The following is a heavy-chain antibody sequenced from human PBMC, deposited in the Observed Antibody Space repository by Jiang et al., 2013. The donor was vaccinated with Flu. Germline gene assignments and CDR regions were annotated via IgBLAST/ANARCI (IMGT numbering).Heavy chain of an antibody. D-gene: IGHD3-22*01. Sequence: GLVKPSETLSLTCAVSGYSIRSGYYWGWIRQPPGKGLEWIGSIYHSGSTYYNPSLKSRVTISVDTSKNQFSLKLSSVTAADTAVYYCARHRGYYYDPAGAFDIWGQGTMVTVSS. CDR1: GYSIRSGYY. V-gene: IGHV4-38-2*01. J-gene: IGHJ3*02. CDR2: IYHSGST. CDR3: ARHRGYYYDPAGAFDI.